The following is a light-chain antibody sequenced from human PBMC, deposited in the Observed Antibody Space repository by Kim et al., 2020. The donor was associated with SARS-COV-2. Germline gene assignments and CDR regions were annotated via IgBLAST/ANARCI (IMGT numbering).Light chain of an antibody. V-gene: IGKV3-20*01. J-gene: IGKJ1*01. Sequence: EIVLTQSPGTLSLSPGERATLSCRASQSVSSSYLAWYQQKPGQAPRLLIYGASSRATGIPDRFSGSGSGTDFTLTISRLEPEDFAVYYCQQYGSYPATFGQGTKVDI. CDR1: QSVSSSY. CDR2: GAS. CDR3: QQYGSYPAT.